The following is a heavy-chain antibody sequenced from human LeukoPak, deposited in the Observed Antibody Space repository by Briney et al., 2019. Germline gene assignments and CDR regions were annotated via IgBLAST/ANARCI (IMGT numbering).Heavy chain of an antibody. Sequence: GESLKISCKGSGYSCTSYWIGGARQMPGKVLEWMGIIYPGDSDTRYSPSFQGQVTISADKSISTAYLQWSSLKASDTAMYYCARGSTMAARGVAGFDYWGQGTLVTVSS. V-gene: IGHV5-51*01. D-gene: IGHD6-6*01. CDR3: ARGSTMAARGVAGFDY. J-gene: IGHJ4*02. CDR1: GYSCTSYW. CDR2: IYPGDSDT.